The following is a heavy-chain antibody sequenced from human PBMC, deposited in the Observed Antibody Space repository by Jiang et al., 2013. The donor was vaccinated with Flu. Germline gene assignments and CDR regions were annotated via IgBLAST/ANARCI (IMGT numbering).Heavy chain of an antibody. V-gene: IGHV5-51*01. D-gene: IGHD6-19*01. CDR1: GYSFPRFW. CDR2: IYPGDSDT. Sequence: GAEVKKPGESLKISCKGSGYSFPRFWIGWVRQMPGKGLEWMGIIYPGDSDTRYSPSLQGQVTISADKSISTAYLQWSSLKASDTAMYYCARHSEGPGLNPLDYWGQGTLVTVSS. CDR3: ARHSEGPGLNPLDY. J-gene: IGHJ4*02.